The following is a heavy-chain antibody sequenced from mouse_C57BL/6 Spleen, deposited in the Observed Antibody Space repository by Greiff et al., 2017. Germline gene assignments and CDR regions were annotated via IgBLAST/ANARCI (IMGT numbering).Heavy chain of an antibody. CDR3: ARNVNYAMDY. J-gene: IGHJ4*01. CDR1: GYTFTSYW. V-gene: IGHV1-64*01. CDR2: IHPNSGST. Sequence: QVQLQQPGAELVKPGASVKLSCKASGYTFTSYWMHWVKQRPGQGLEWIGMIHPNSGSTNYNEKFKSKATLTVDKSSSTAYMQLSRLTSADSAVFYCARNVNYAMDYWGQGTSVTVSS.